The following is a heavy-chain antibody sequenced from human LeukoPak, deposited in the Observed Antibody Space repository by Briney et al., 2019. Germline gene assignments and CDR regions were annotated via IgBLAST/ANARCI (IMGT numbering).Heavy chain of an antibody. J-gene: IGHJ5*02. D-gene: IGHD6-13*01. Sequence: SETLSLTCAVYGGSFSGYYWSWIRQPPGKGLEWIGEINHSGSTNYNPSPKSRVTISVDTSKNQFSLKLSSVTAADTAVYYCARGSRIAAAGTRIQYNWFDPWGQGTLVTVSS. CDR2: INHSGST. CDR1: GGSFSGYY. V-gene: IGHV4-34*01. CDR3: ARGSRIAAAGTRIQYNWFDP.